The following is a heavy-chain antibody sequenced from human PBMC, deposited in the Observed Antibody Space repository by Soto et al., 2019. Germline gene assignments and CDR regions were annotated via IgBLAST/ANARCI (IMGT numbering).Heavy chain of an antibody. D-gene: IGHD2-21*02. J-gene: IGHJ4*02. CDR1: GGSISSSSYY. V-gene: IGHV4-39*01. CDR2: IYYSGST. Sequence: SETLSLTCTVSGGSISSSSYYWGWIRQPPGKGLEWIGSIYYSGSTYYNPSLKSRVTISVDTSKNQFSLKLSSVTAADTAVYYCARFSSAYCGGDCSAFDYWGKGTLVTVAS. CDR3: ARFSSAYCGGDCSAFDY.